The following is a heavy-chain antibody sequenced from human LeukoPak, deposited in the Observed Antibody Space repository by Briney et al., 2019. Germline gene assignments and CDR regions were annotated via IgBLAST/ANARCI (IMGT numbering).Heavy chain of an antibody. CDR1: GFTFSSYG. J-gene: IGHJ4*02. D-gene: IGHD2-15*01. Sequence: QTGGSLRLSCAASGFTFSSYGMSWVRQAPGKGLEWVSGISGGAVSTNYADSVKGRFTISRDNSKNTLYLQMNSLRAEDTAVYYCAKSGRYCSGGSCYQEASLDYWGQGTLVTVSS. CDR2: ISGGAVST. V-gene: IGHV3-23*01. CDR3: AKSGRYCSGGSCYQEASLDY.